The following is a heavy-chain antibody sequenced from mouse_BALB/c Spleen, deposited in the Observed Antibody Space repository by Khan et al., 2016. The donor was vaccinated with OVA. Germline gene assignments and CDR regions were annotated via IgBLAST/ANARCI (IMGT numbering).Heavy chain of an antibody. J-gene: IGHJ3*01. CDR2: INPSNGYT. D-gene: IGHD2-14*01. CDR1: GYTFTSYT. CDR3: VRDGDYYRNDGWFAY. Sequence: VQLKESGAELARPGASVKMSCKASGYTFTSYTIHWIKLGPGQGLEWIGYINPSNGYTNYNQKFKDKATLTADKSSTTAYMQLSSLTSDDSAVYNCVRDGDYYRNDGWFAYWGQGTLVTVSA. V-gene: IGHV1-4*01.